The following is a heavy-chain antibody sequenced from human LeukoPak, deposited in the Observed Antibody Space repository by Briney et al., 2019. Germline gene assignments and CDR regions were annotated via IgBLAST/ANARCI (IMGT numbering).Heavy chain of an antibody. J-gene: IGHJ6*02. D-gene: IGHD2-2*02. Sequence: ETLSLTCTVSGGSISSGGYYWSWIRQHPGKGLEWVSVIYSGGSTYYTDSVKGRFTISRDNSKNTLYLQMSSLRVEDTAVYYRARIGYCSRTSCHTGYYYGMDVWGQGTTVTVSS. CDR3: ARIGYCSRTSCHTGYYYGMDV. V-gene: IGHV3-53*01. CDR2: IYSGGST. CDR1: GGSISSGGYY.